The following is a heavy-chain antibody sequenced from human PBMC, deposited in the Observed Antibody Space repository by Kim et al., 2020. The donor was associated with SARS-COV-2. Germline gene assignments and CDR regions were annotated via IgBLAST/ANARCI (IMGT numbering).Heavy chain of an antibody. CDR1: GFVFSNSW. CDR3: AREFFDETKEIYEDAMDV. Sequence: GESLKISCKGSGFVFSNSWIAWVRQKPGGGLEWMGMIFPGDSDTKYGPSFRGQVTFSADRSTNTAYLQWKTLKTSDTATYYCAREFFDETKEIYEDAMDVWGQGTTVSVS. V-gene: IGHV5-51*01. D-gene: IGHD3-3*01. J-gene: IGHJ6*02. CDR2: IFPGDSDT.